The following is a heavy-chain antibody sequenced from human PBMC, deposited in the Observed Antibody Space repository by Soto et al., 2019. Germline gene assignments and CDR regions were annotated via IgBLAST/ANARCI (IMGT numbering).Heavy chain of an antibody. CDR1: GGSISSSGYY. Sequence: QLQLQESGPGLVKPSETLSLTCTVSGGSISSSGYYWGWIRQPPGKGLEWIGSIYYSGSTYYNPSLKSRVTISVDTSKNQFSLKLSSVTAADTAVYYCARHTPAISISDHWGQGTLVTVSS. J-gene: IGHJ4*02. V-gene: IGHV4-39*01. D-gene: IGHD2-15*01. CDR2: IYYSGST. CDR3: ARHTPAISISDH.